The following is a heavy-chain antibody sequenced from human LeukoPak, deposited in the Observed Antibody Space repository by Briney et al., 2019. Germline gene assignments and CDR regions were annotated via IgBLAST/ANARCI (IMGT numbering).Heavy chain of an antibody. J-gene: IGHJ4*02. CDR3: ARVTGYVMEDYFDY. Sequence: SETLSLTCSVSGGSINSSDYNWGWIRQPPGKGLEWIGYIYYSGSTNYNPSLKSRVTISVDTSKNQFSLRLSSVTAADTAVYYCARVTGYVMEDYFDYWGQGTLVTVSS. D-gene: IGHD6-13*01. V-gene: IGHV4-61*08. CDR2: IYYSGST. CDR1: GGSINSSDYN.